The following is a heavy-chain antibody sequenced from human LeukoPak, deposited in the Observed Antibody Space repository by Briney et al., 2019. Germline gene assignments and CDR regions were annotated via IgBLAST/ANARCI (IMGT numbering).Heavy chain of an antibody. Sequence: SETLSLTCAVYGGSFSGYYWSWIRQPPGKGLEWIGEINHSGSTNYNPSLKSRVTISVDTSKNQFSLKLSSVTAADTAVYYCARDCGVQDGYNLRPWFDPWGQGTLVTVSS. CDR3: ARDCGVQDGYNLRPWFDP. CDR2: INHSGST. J-gene: IGHJ5*02. D-gene: IGHD5-24*01. V-gene: IGHV4-34*01. CDR1: GGSFSGYY.